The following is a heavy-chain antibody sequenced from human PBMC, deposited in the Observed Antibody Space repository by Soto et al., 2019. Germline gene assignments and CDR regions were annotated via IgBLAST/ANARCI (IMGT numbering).Heavy chain of an antibody. J-gene: IGHJ4*01. CDR2: IYWDDHK. Sequence: QITLKESGPTLVKPTQTLTLTCTFSGFLLSNSGVGVGGIRPPPGKALEWLALIYWDDHKRYSPSLKTILTITKDTSKNQVVLTMTDVDPVDTATSYFAHTNRCYPYPTFHYSGHGTLVTVSS. CDR3: AHTNRCYPYPTFHY. D-gene: IGHD3-16*02. V-gene: IGHV2-5*02. CDR1: GFLLSNSGVG.